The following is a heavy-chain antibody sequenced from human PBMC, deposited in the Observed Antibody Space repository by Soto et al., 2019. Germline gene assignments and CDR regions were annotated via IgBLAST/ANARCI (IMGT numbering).Heavy chain of an antibody. Sequence: PGGSLRLSCAASGFTFSSSAMSWVRQAPGKGLECVACISGSGDKTFYADSVKGRFTISRDNSKNTVSLHMNSLRVDDTAVYFCAKDRFGIVGPVDYWGPGTLVTVSS. D-gene: IGHD1-26*01. CDR1: GFTFSSSA. V-gene: IGHV3-23*01. CDR3: AKDRFGIVGPVDY. CDR2: ISGSGDKT. J-gene: IGHJ4*02.